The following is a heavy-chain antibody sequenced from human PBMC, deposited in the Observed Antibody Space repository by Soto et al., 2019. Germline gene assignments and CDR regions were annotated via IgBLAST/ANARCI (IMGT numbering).Heavy chain of an antibody. CDR1: GNIVSNYG. CDR3: ATGGGALDI. J-gene: IGHJ3*02. CDR2: ISGYSGNA. V-gene: IGHV1-18*01. Sequence: QVQLVQSGAEVKKPGATVKVSCKASGNIVSNYGINWVRQAPGQGLEWMGCISGYSGNAHYSQKVQGRVTMTTDTSTTTAYMELRSLTSDDTALYYCATGGGALDIWGQGTKVTVSS.